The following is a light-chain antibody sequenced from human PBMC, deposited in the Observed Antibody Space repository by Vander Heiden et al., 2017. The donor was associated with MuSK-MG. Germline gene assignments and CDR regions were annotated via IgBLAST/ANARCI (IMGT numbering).Light chain of an antibody. V-gene: IGKV4-1*01. CDR1: QSVLYSPNNKNY. J-gene: IGKJ2*01. CDR2: WAS. CDR3: QQYYSTPQT. Sequence: IVMTQSPDSLAVSLGERATINCKSSQSVLYSPNNKNYLAWYQQKPGQPPKLLIYWASTRESGVPDRFSGSGSGTDFTLTISSLQAEDVAVYYCQQYYSTPQTFGQGTKLEIK.